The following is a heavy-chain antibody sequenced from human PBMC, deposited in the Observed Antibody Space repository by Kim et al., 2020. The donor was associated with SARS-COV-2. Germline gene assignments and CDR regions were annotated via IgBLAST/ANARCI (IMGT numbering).Heavy chain of an antibody. Sequence: SETLSLTCSVSGGSISSYYWSWIRQPAGKGLEYIGRIYSSGTTTYNPSLKGRVIMSVDTSKNRFSLKLSSVTAADTAVYYCASGGIPVPGAAVTRDYYYPMDVWGQGTTVTVSS. J-gene: IGHJ6*02. CDR1: GGSISSYY. CDR2: IYSSGTT. CDR3: ASGGIPVPGAAVTRDYYYPMDV. D-gene: IGHD6-19*01. V-gene: IGHV4-4*07.